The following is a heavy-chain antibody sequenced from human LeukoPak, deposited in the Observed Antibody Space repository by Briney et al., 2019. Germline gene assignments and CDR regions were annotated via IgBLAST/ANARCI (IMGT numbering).Heavy chain of an antibody. CDR3: ARAPSEIGGYYPEYFRH. D-gene: IGHD3-22*01. V-gene: IGHV3-74*01. Sequence: GGSLRLSCAASGFTFSTYWMHWVRQAPGKGLVWVSRIKSDGSTNYADSVKGRFTISRDNAKNTVSLQMNSLRAEDTGVYYCARAPSEIGGYYPEYFRHWGQGTLVTVSS. CDR2: IKSDGST. J-gene: IGHJ1*01. CDR1: GFTFSTYW.